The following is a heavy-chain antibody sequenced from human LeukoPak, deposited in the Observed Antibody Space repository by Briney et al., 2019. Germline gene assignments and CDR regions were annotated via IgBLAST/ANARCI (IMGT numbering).Heavy chain of an antibody. V-gene: IGHV3-74*01. CDR3: ATGHSYGYEF. Sequence: PGGSLRLSCAASGLTISNFWMHWVRQAPGKGLVWVSLIKNDGRTTIYADSVKGRFTISRDNGKNTVYLQMNSLRTEDTAVYYCATGHSYGYEFWGQGTLVTVSS. CDR2: IKNDGRTT. D-gene: IGHD5-18*01. J-gene: IGHJ4*02. CDR1: GLTISNFW.